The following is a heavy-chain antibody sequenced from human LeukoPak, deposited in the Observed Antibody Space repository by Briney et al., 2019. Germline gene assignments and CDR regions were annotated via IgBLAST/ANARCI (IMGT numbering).Heavy chain of an antibody. J-gene: IGHJ4*02. Sequence: PGGSLRLSCTASGSSFSNYWMSWVRQAPGKRLEWVASIKQDESEKYYVDSVKGRFTTSRDNAKSSLYLQMNALRGEGTAVYYCARLVGDVTTWDCWGQGTLVTVSS. V-gene: IGHV3-7*03. CDR3: ARLVGDVTTWDC. CDR1: GSSFSNYW. D-gene: IGHD1-26*01. CDR2: IKQDESEK.